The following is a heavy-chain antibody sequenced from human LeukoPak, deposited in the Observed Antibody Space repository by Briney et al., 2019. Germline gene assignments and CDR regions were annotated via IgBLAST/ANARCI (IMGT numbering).Heavy chain of an antibody. CDR3: ARENGRITIFGIGKRDAFDI. V-gene: IGHV1-2*02. Sequence: GASVKVSCKASGYTFTGYYVHWVREAPGQGLEWMGWINPNSGGTNYAQKFQGRVTMTRDTSISTAYMELSRLRSDDTAVYYCARENGRITIFGIGKRDAFDIWGQGTMVTVSS. J-gene: IGHJ3*02. D-gene: IGHD3-3*01. CDR1: GYTFTGYY. CDR2: INPNSGGT.